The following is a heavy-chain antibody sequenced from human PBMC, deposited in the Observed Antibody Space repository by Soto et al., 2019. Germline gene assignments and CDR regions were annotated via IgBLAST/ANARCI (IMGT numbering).Heavy chain of an antibody. CDR2: IIPIFGTA. V-gene: IGHV1-69*06. J-gene: IGHJ4*02. D-gene: IGHD3-22*01. CDR1: GGTFSSYA. CDR3: ARGFEEAYYYDSSGYYYHFDY. Sequence: ASVKVSCKASGGTFSSYAISWVRQAPGQGLEWMGGIIPIFGTANYAQKFQGRVTITADKSTSTAYMELSSLRSEDTAVYYCARGFEEAYYYDSSGYYYHFDYWGQGTLVTVSS.